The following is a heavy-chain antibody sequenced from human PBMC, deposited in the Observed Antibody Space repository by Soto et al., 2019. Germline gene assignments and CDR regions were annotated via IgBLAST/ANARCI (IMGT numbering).Heavy chain of an antibody. V-gene: IGHV1-69*12. Sequence: QVQLVQSGAEVKKPGSSMKVSCKASGGTFSSYAISWVRQAPGQGLEWMGGIIPIFGTADYAQKFHGRVTINADESTSKAYMELSSLRSDDTAVYYCARGITGTVTYYYGLDVWGQGTTVTVSS. D-gene: IGHD1-20*01. CDR3: ARGITGTVTYYYGLDV. CDR1: GGTFSSYA. J-gene: IGHJ6*02. CDR2: IIPIFGTA.